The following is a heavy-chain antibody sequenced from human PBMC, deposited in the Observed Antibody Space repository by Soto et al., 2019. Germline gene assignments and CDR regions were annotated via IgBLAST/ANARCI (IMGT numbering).Heavy chain of an antibody. D-gene: IGHD3-9*01. CDR1: GGSISSGGYY. J-gene: IGHJ4*02. Sequence: SETLSLTCTVSGGSISSGGYYWSWIRQHPGKGLEWIGYIYYSGSTYYNPSLKSRVTISVDTSKNQFSLKLSSVTAADTAVYYCARQRGDFDWLNPPPFDYWGQGTLVTVSS. CDR2: IYYSGST. CDR3: ARQRGDFDWLNPPPFDY. V-gene: IGHV4-31*03.